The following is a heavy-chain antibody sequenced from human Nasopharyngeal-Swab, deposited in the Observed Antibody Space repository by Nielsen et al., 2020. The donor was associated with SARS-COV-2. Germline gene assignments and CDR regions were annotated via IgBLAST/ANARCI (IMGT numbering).Heavy chain of an antibody. J-gene: IGHJ4*02. CDR3: ARGSGTYSDYFDY. Sequence: SQTLSLTCAISGDTVSSNSAAWTWIRQSPSRGLEWLGRTYFRSKWLNDYAVSVKSRITINQDTSRNQFSLQLNSVTPEDTAIYYCARGSGTYSDYFDYWARAPWSASPQ. D-gene: IGHD1-26*01. V-gene: IGHV6-1*01. CDR2: TYFRSKWLN. CDR1: GDTVSSNSAA.